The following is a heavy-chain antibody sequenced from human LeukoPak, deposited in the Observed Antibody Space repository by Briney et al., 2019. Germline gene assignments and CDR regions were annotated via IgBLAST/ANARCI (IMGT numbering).Heavy chain of an antibody. CDR1: GGSISYYY. CDR2: IYYTGST. V-gene: IGHV4-59*01. J-gene: IGHJ5*02. Sequence: SETLSLTCTVSGGSISYYYWTWIRQSPGKGLEWIGQIYYTGSTYYNPSLKRRVTISVDTSRNQFSLHLTSVTAADTAVYYCARGGTYNDILSFDPWGQGTLVTVSS. D-gene: IGHD3-9*01. CDR3: ARGGTYNDILSFDP.